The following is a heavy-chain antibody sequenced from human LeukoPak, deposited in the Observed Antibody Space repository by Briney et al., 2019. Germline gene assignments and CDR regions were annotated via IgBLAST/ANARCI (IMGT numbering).Heavy chain of an antibody. V-gene: IGHV3-33*01. CDR1: GFTFSNYG. CDR3: ARDHSGTQDY. J-gene: IGHJ4*02. CDR2: IWDDGSNE. D-gene: IGHD1-1*01. Sequence: GGSLGLSCAASGFTFSNYGMHWVRQAPGKGLEWVAVIWDDGSNEYYADSVKGRFTIFRDNRRNTLYLQMNSLRAEDTAVYSCARDHSGTQDYWGQGTLVTVSS.